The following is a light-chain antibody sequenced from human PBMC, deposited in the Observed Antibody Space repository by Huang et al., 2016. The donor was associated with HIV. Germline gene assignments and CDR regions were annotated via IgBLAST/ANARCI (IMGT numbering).Light chain of an antibody. J-gene: IGKJ1*01. CDR1: LGIGNF. CDR3: QKFNEA. V-gene: IGKV1-27*01. CDR2: GAS. Sequence: DIQMTQSPSSLSASVGDRVTITCRGSLGIGNFLAWYQQKPGRVPELLIYGASTLQSGVPSRFSGSGSWRDFTLTISSLQPEDAATYYCQKFNEAFGQGTKVEIK.